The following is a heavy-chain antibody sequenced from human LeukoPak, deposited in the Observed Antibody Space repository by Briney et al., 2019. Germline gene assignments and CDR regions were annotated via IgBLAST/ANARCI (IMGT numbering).Heavy chain of an antibody. Sequence: GGSLRLSXAASGFTFSSYAMSWVRQAPGKGLEWVSAISGSGGSTYYADSVKGRFTISRDNSKNTLYLQMNSLRAEDTAVYYCAKATSWILLTVSDYWGQGTLVTVSS. D-gene: IGHD5-18*01. J-gene: IGHJ4*02. CDR3: AKATSWILLTVSDY. V-gene: IGHV3-23*01. CDR1: GFTFSSYA. CDR2: ISGSGGST.